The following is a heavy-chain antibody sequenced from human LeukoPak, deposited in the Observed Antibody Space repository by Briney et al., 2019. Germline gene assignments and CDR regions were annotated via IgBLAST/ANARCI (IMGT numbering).Heavy chain of an antibody. J-gene: IGHJ6*04. CDR2: INPNSGGA. V-gene: IGHV1-2*06. CDR3: ARDFCGGDCYSRSTYMDV. Sequence: ASVKVSCKASGYTFTGYYMRWVRQAPGQGLEWMGRINPNSGGANYAQKFQGRVTMTRATPISTAYMELSRLRSDDTAVYYCARDFCGGDCYSRSTYMDVWGKGTTVTVSS. D-gene: IGHD2-21*02. CDR1: GYTFTGYY.